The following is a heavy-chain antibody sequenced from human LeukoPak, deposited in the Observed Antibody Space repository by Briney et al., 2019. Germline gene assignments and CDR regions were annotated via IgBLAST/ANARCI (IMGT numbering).Heavy chain of an antibody. J-gene: IGHJ3*02. Sequence: GASVKVSCKASGYTFTSYGISWVRQAPGQGLEWMGWISAYNGNTNYAQKLQGRVTMTTDTSTSTAYMELRSLRSDDTAVYYCARALAYCGGDCYWGGWIWGQGTMVTVSS. CDR2: ISAYNGNT. V-gene: IGHV1-18*01. CDR3: ARALAYCGGDCYWGGWI. D-gene: IGHD2-21*02. CDR1: GYTFTSYG.